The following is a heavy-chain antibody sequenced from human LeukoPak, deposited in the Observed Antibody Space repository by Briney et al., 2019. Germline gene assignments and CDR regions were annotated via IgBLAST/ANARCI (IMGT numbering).Heavy chain of an antibody. CDR2: TYYRSKWYN. CDR3: RSGGDSSTPYYGMDV. Sequence: SQTLSLTCAISGDSVSSNSAAWNWIRQSPSRGLEWLGRTYYRSKWYNDYAVSVKSRITINPDTSKNQFSLQLNSVTPEEAVVYCCRSGGDSSTPYYGMDVWGQGTTVTVSS. V-gene: IGHV6-1*01. CDR1: GDSVSSNSAA. J-gene: IGHJ6*02. D-gene: IGHD6-13*01.